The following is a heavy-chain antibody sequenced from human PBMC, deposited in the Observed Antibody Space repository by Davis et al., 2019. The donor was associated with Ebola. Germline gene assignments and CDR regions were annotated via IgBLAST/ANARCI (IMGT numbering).Heavy chain of an antibody. J-gene: IGHJ4*02. D-gene: IGHD3-10*01. CDR3: TFYGEDTGY. Sequence: PGGSLRLSCAASGFAVSSKYMSWARQAPGKGLEWVGRIKSKTDGGTTDYAAPVKGRFTISRDDSKNTLYLQMNSLKTEDTAVYYCTFYGEDTGYWGQGTLVTVSS. CDR1: GFAVSSKY. CDR2: IKSKTDGGTT. V-gene: IGHV3-15*01.